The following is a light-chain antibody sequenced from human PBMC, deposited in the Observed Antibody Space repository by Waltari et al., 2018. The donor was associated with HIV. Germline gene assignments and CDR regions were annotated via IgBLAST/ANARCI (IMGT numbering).Light chain of an antibody. V-gene: IGKV1-33*01. Sequence: DIQMTQSPSSLSASVGDKVTITCQASDNTRTFLNWFHQQSGQAPKLLIYGSSNLQRGVSPRFSGGGFGTQFTFTINSRQPEDVGTYYCQHLDSLGALSFGGGTKVDI. CDR3: QHLDSLGALS. CDR2: GSS. CDR1: DNTRTF. J-gene: IGKJ4*01.